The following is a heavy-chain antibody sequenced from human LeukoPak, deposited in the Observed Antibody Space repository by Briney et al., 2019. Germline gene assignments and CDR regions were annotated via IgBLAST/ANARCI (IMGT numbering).Heavy chain of an antibody. CDR2: IYYSGST. D-gene: IGHD1-26*01. V-gene: IGHV4-59*01. J-gene: IGHJ4*02. CDR3: ARSEWELLSVDY. CDR1: GGSISSYY. Sequence: PSETLSLTCTVSGGSISSYYWSWIRQPPGKGLEWIGYIYYSGSTNYNPSLKSRVTISVDTSKNQFSLKLSSVTVADTAVYYCARSEWELLSVDYWGQGTLVTVSS.